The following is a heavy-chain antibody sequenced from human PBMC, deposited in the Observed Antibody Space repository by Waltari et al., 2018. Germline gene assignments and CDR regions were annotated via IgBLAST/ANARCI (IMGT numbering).Heavy chain of an antibody. D-gene: IGHD2-15*01. V-gene: IGHV1-18*01. CDR1: GYTFTSYG. CDR2: ISAYNGNT. Sequence: QVQLVQSGAEVKKPGASVKVSCKASGYTFTSYGISWVRQAPGQGLEWMGWISAYNGNTNYAQKLQGIVTMTTDTSTSTAYMELRSLRSDDTAVYYCAMEYCSGGSCYPDAFDIWGQGTMVTVSS. J-gene: IGHJ3*02. CDR3: AMEYCSGGSCYPDAFDI.